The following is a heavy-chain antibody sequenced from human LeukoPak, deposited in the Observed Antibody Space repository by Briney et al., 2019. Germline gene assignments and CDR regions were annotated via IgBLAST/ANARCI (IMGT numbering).Heavy chain of an antibody. CDR1: GYTFTGYY. Sequence: GASVKVSCKASGYTFTGYYMHWVRQAPGQGLEWMGRINPSSGGTNYAQKFQGRVTMTRDTSISTAYMELSRLRSDDTAVYYCARDLRTSIAARFYYYGMDVWGQGTTVTVSS. CDR3: ARDLRTSIAARFYYYGMDV. J-gene: IGHJ6*02. D-gene: IGHD6-6*01. V-gene: IGHV1-2*06. CDR2: INPSSGGT.